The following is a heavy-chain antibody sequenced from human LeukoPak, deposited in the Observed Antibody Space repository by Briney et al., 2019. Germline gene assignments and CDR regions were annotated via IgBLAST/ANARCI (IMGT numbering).Heavy chain of an antibody. D-gene: IGHD2-15*01. V-gene: IGHV3-48*01. CDR2: ISSSSTI. Sequence: GGSLRLSCAASGFTFSSYSMNWVRQAPGKGLEWVSYISSSSTIHYADSVKGRFTISRDNAKNSLYLQMNSLRAEDTAVYYCARVKRLHIGYDYWGQGTLVTVSS. CDR1: GFTFSSYS. J-gene: IGHJ4*02. CDR3: ARVKRLHIGYDY.